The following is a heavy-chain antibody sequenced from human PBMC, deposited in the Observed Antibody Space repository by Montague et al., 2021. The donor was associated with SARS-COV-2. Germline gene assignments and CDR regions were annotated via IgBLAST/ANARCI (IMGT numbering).Heavy chain of an antibody. CDR3: ARARMPSWGFDY. V-gene: IGHV4-4*02. Sequence: SETLSLTCAVSGASISSSNWWSWVRHPPGKVLEWIGEIYHSGTTNYNPPRKSRGTISVDKSKNQFSLMLSSVTAADTAVYYCARARMPSWGFDYWGQGTLVTVSS. D-gene: IGHD2-2*01. CDR1: GASISSSNW. J-gene: IGHJ4*02. CDR2: IYHSGTT.